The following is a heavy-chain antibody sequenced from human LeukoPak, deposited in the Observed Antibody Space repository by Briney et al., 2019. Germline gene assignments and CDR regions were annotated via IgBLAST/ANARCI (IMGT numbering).Heavy chain of an antibody. CDR2: IIPIFGTA. V-gene: IGHV1-69*06. D-gene: IGHD3-16*01. CDR3: ASDLADAFDI. Sequence: ASVKVSCKASGYTFTSYYMHWVRQAPGQGLEWMGGIIPIFGTANYAQKFQGRVTITADKSTSTAYMELSSLRSEDTAVYYCASDLADAFDIWGQGTMVTVSS. CDR1: GYTFTSYY. J-gene: IGHJ3*02.